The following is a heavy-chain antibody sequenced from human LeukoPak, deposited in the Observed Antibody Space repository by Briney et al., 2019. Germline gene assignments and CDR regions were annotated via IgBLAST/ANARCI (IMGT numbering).Heavy chain of an antibody. CDR2: LIPIFGTA. V-gene: IGHV1-69*05. CDR1: GGTFSSYA. Sequence: SVKVSCKASGGTFSSYAISWVRQAPGQGLEWMGGLIPIFGTANYAQKFQGRVTITTDESTSTAYMELSSLRSEDTAVYYCASKAPSGSYWYDAFDIWGQGTMVTVSS. J-gene: IGHJ3*02. D-gene: IGHD1-26*01. CDR3: ASKAPSGSYWYDAFDI.